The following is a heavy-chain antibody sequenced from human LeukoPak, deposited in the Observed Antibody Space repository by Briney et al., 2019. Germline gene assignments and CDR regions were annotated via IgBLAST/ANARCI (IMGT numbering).Heavy chain of an antibody. CDR1: GFTFNSAW. D-gene: IGHD2-8*01. Sequence: PGGSLRLSCGASGFTFNSAWMNWVRQAPGKGLEWVARTKGKIDGGTTDYAAPVKGRFTVSRDDSKNTLYLQMNSLRTEDTALYYCSTAGYCTNGVCYALDYWGQGTLVTVPS. CDR3: STAGYCTNGVCYALDY. J-gene: IGHJ4*02. V-gene: IGHV3-15*01. CDR2: TKGKIDGGTT.